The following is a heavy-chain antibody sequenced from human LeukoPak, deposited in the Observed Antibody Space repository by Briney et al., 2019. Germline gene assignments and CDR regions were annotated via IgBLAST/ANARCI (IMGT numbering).Heavy chain of an antibody. CDR2: ISAYNGNT. V-gene: IGHV1-18*01. J-gene: IGHJ5*02. D-gene: IGHD2-2*01. Sequence: GASVKVSCKASGYTFTSYGISWVRQAPGQGLEWMGWISAYNGNTNYAQKLQGRVTMTTDTSTSTAYMELRSLRSDDTAVYYCARANRGVGAYFVVVPAAMSWFDPWGQGTLVTVSS. CDR3: ARANRGVGAYFVVVPAAMSWFDP. CDR1: GYTFTSYG.